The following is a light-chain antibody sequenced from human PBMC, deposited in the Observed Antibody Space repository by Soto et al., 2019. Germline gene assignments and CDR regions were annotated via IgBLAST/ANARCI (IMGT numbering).Light chain of an antibody. CDR2: KAS. CDR1: QTISSW. Sequence: DIQMTQSPSSLSASVGDRVTITCRVSQTISSWLAWYQQKPGKAPKLLMYKASSLESGVPSRFSGSGSETEFTLTISSLQPDDVATYYCQHYKSYPWTFGQGTKVDIK. V-gene: IGKV1-5*03. CDR3: QHYKSYPWT. J-gene: IGKJ1*01.